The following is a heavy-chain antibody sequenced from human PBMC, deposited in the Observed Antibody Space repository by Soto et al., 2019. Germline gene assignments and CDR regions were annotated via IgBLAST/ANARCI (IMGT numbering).Heavy chain of an antibody. Sequence: PGGSLRLSCAASGFTFSSYAMHWVRQAPGKGLEWVAVISYDGSNKYYADSVKGRFTISRDNSKNTLYLQMNSLRAEDTAVYYCARDRYYDSSGYDYWGQGTLVTVSS. J-gene: IGHJ4*02. CDR3: ARDRYYDSSGYDY. V-gene: IGHV3-30-3*01. CDR2: ISYDGSNK. CDR1: GFTFSSYA. D-gene: IGHD3-22*01.